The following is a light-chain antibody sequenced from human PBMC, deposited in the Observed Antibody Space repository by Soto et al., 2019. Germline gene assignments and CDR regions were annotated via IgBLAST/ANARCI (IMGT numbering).Light chain of an antibody. CDR3: QQYNSYSGGT. CDR1: QSISSW. Sequence: DIQMTQSPSTLSASVGDRVTITCRASQSISSWLAWYQQKPGKAPKLLIYKASSLESGVPSRFSGSGSGTEFTLTISSLQPDDFATYYCQQYNSYSGGTFGQGTKVDNK. J-gene: IGKJ1*01. CDR2: KAS. V-gene: IGKV1-5*03.